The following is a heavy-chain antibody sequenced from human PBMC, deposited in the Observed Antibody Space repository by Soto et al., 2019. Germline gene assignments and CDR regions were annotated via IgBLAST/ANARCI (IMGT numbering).Heavy chain of an antibody. D-gene: IGHD3-3*01. J-gene: IGHJ6*02. CDR1: GFTFSSYE. V-gene: IGHV3-48*03. CDR2: ISSSGSTI. CDR3: ARTLPARITIFGVVREGFNGMDV. Sequence: GGSLRLSCAASGFTFSSYEMNWVRQAPGKGLEWVSYISSSGSTIYYADSVKGRFTISRDNAKNSLYLQMNSLRAEDTAVYYCARTLPARITIFGVVREGFNGMDVWGQGTTVTVSS.